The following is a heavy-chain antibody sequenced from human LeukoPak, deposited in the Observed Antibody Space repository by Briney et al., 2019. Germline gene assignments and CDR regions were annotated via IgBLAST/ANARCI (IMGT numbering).Heavy chain of an antibody. CDR3: AKRRGDVGYFDL. J-gene: IGHJ2*01. CDR1: GGSISSSSHY. V-gene: IGHV4-39*01. CDR2: IYYSGST. Sequence: SETLSLTCTVSGGSISSSSHYWGWIRQPPGDGLEWFGSIYYSGSTFYNPSLKSRVTVSVDTSKNQFSLKLISVPAADTAVYYCAKRRGDVGYFDLWGRGALVTVSS. D-gene: IGHD2-21*02.